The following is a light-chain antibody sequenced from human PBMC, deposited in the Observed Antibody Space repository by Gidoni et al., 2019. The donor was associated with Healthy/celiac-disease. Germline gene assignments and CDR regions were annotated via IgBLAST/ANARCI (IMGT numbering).Light chain of an antibody. CDR1: QSVSSN. CDR2: GAS. V-gene: IGKV3-15*01. J-gene: IGKJ4*01. Sequence: EIVMTQSPATLSVSPGERATLSCRASQSVSSNLAWYQHKPGHAPRLLIYGASTMATGITARFIGSWSGTEFTLTISSLQSEDFAVYYCQQYNNWLTFGGXTKVEIK. CDR3: QQYNNWLT.